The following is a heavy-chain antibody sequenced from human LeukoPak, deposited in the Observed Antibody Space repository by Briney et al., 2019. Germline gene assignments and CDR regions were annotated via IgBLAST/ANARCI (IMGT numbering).Heavy chain of an antibody. CDR3: ARDRTGGPFDY. V-gene: IGHV4-39*06. D-gene: IGHD3/OR15-3a*01. J-gene: IGHJ4*02. CDR2: IYYSGST. CDR1: GGSISSSSHY. Sequence: SETLSLTCTVSGGSISSSSHYWGWIRQPPGKGLEWIGSIYYSGSTYYNPSLKSRVTISVDTSKNQFALKLSSVTAADTAVYYCARDRTGGPFDYWGQGTLVTVSS.